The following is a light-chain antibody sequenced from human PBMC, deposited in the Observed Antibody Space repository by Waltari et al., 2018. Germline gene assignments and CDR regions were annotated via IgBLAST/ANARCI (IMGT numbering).Light chain of an antibody. CDR1: QSVSSNY. CDR3: QQYHSSPWT. Sequence: EIVLTQSPDSLSVSPGERATLSCRASQSVSSNYLAWYQQKPGQAPRPLIYGASNRATGIPDRFSGSGSATDFTLTISRLEPEDFAVYYCQQYHSSPWTFGQGTKVEI. CDR2: GAS. J-gene: IGKJ1*01. V-gene: IGKV3-20*01.